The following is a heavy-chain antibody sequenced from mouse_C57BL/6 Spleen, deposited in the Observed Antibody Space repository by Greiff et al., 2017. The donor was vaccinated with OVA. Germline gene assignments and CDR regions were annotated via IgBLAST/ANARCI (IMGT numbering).Heavy chain of an antibody. D-gene: IGHD6-1*01. V-gene: IGHV1-54*01. CDR1: GYAFTNYL. CDR3: ARRSSYAMDY. J-gene: IGHJ4*01. Sequence: VHLVESGAELVRPGTSVKVSCKASGYAFTNYLIEWVKQRPGQGLEWIGVINPGSGGTNYNEKFKGKATLTADKSSSTAYMQLSSLTSEDSAVYFCARRSSYAMDYWGQGTSVTVSS. CDR2: INPGSGGT.